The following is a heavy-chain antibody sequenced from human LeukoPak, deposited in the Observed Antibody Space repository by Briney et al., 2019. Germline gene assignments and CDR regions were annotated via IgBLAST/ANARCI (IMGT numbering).Heavy chain of an antibody. J-gene: IGHJ4*02. CDR2: ISYDGSNK. CDR1: EFTFSSYA. V-gene: IGHV3-30*04. D-gene: IGHD2-15*01. Sequence: PGGSLRLSCAASEFTFSSYAMHWVRQAPGKGLEWVAVISYDGSNKYYADSVEGRFTISRDNAKSSVYLQMNSLRAEDTAVYYCATDVGGGHFDYWGQGTMVTVSS. CDR3: ATDVGGGHFDY.